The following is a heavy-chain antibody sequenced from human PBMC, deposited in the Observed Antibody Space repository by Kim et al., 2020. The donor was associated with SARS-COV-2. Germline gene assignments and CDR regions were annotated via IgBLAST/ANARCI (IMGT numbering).Heavy chain of an antibody. Sequence: YSPSLQGQVTISADKSISTAYLQWSSLKASDTAMYYCARDLGGGLSLDYWGQGTLITVSS. V-gene: IGHV5-51*01. D-gene: IGHD3-10*01. J-gene: IGHJ4*02. CDR3: ARDLGGGLSLDY.